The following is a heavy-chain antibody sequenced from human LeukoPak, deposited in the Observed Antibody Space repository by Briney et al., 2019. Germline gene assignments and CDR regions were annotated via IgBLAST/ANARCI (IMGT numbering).Heavy chain of an antibody. CDR3: AREDWLSHYFDY. V-gene: IGHV3-30*04. Sequence: GGSLRLSCAASGFTFSSYAMHWVRQAPGKGLEWVAVISYDGSNKYYADSVKGRFTISRDNSKNTLYLQMNSLRAEDTAVYYCAREDWLSHYFDYWGQGTLVTVSS. J-gene: IGHJ4*02. CDR2: ISYDGSNK. D-gene: IGHD3-9*01. CDR1: GFTFSSYA.